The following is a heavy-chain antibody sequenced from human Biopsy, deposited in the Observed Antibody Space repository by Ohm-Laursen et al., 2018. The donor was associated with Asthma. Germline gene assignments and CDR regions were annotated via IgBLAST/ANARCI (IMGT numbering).Heavy chain of an antibody. J-gene: IGHJ5*01. D-gene: IGHD5-24*01. CDR2: MYYGETT. V-gene: IGHV4-39*01. CDR3: ARHDHRWDTDVDF. Sequence: SQTLSLTCTVSGASITSSAYYWGWIRQPPGKGLEWIGSMYYGETTYYSPSLKSRVTISIDTSKNQFSLILSSVTAADTAVYYCARHDHRWDTDVDFWGQGTLVTVSS. CDR1: GASITSSAYY.